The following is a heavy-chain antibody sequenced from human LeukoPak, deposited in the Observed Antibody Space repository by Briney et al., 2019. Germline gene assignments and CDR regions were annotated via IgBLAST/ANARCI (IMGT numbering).Heavy chain of an antibody. CDR3: TRVTGFWRSYYYYGMDV. CDR1: GFTSGAYA. Sequence: PGRSLRLSCTASGFTSGAYAMSWVRQAPGKGLEWVGFIRSKAYGGTTEYAASVKGRFTISRDDSKSIAYLQMNSLKTEDTAVYYCTRVTGFWRSYYYYGMDVWGQGTTVTVSS. V-gene: IGHV3-49*04. CDR2: IRSKAYGGTT. J-gene: IGHJ6*02. D-gene: IGHD3-3*01.